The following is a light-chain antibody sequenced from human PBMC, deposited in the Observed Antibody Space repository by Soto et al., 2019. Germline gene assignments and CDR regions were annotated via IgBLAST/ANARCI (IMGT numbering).Light chain of an antibody. CDR1: QTVSDNY. Sequence: EIVLTQSPGALSLSPGERATLSCRASQTVSDNYLAWYQQKPGQAPRLLIYGASTRATGIPDRFSGSRSGTDVTLTISRLEPDDFAVDYCQQYGGSPRVSFGGGLKVEIK. J-gene: IGKJ4*01. CDR3: QQYGGSPRVS. CDR2: GAS. V-gene: IGKV3-20*01.